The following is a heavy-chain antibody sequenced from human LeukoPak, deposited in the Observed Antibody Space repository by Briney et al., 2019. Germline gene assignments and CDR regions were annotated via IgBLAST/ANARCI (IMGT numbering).Heavy chain of an antibody. CDR3: ARGQSTGYPYYFEY. D-gene: IGHD5-12*01. Sequence: ASVKVSCKASGYTFTSYDINWVRQATGQELEWMGWMNPNSGSTGYTQKFQGRVTITRNTSISTAYMELSGLRSEDTAVYYCARGQSTGYPYYFEYWGQGTLVTVSS. J-gene: IGHJ4*02. CDR1: GYTFTSYD. CDR2: MNPNSGST. V-gene: IGHV1-8*03.